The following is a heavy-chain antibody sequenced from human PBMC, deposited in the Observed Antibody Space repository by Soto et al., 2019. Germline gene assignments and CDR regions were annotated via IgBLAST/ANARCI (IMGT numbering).Heavy chain of an antibody. D-gene: IGHD2-15*01. CDR2: IRYGGDA. CDR1: CASISSSSFY. Sequence: SETLSLTCAVSCASISSSSFYWGWFRQPPGKGLEWIGSIRYGGDASFNPSLKSRVTISIDTSKNHFSLSLRSVTAADTAIYYCAKDASCYSCGAWGQGAPVTVS. CDR3: AKDASCYSCGA. V-gene: IGHV4-39*02. J-gene: IGHJ4*02.